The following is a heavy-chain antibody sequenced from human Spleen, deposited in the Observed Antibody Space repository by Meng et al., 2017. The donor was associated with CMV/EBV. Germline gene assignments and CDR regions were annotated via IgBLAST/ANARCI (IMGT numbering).Heavy chain of an antibody. D-gene: IGHD2/OR15-2a*01. CDR2: IYYSGST. Sequence: GSLRLSCTVSGASISSSTYYWGWIRQPPGKGLEWIGSIYYSGSTYYNPSLKSRVTISVDTSKNQFSLKLNSVTAADTAVYYCARGSGTTTIYFYYGMDVWGQGTTVTVSS. CDR1: GASISSSTYY. CDR3: ARGSGTTTIYFYYGMDV. V-gene: IGHV4-39*01. J-gene: IGHJ6*02.